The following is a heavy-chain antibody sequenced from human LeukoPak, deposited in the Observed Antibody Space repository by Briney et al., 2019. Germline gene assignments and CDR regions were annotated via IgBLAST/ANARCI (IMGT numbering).Heavy chain of an antibody. CDR1: GFTLSSYG. Sequence: PGRSLRLSCAASGFTLSSYGMHWVRQAPGKGLEWVAVISYDGSNKYYADSVKGRFTISRDNSKNTLYLQMNSLRAEDTAVYYCAKDQARWLQPDYWGQGTLVTVSS. CDR2: ISYDGSNK. CDR3: AKDQARWLQPDY. J-gene: IGHJ4*02. D-gene: IGHD5-24*01. V-gene: IGHV3-30*18.